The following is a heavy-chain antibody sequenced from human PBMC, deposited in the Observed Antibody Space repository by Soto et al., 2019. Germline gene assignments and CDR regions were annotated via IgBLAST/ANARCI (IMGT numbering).Heavy chain of an antibody. D-gene: IGHD3-16*02. CDR3: ARDVSRSRGYPLDY. J-gene: IGHJ4*02. Sequence: ASVKVSCKASAYTFTSYGISWVRQAPGQGLEWMGWISAYNGNTNYAQELQGRVTMTTDTSTSTAYMELRSLRPDDTAVYYCARDVSRSRGYPLDYWGQGTLVTVSS. CDR1: AYTFTSYG. V-gene: IGHV1-18*01. CDR2: ISAYNGNT.